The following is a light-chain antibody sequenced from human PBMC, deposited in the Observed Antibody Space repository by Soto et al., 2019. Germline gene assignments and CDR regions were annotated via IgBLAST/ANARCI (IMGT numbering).Light chain of an antibody. CDR3: EHLHFYQST. Sequence: QLTQSPSSLSASVGDRVTITCRASQDINSYLAWYQQKPGKAPNLLIYAGTSVQSGVPSRFSGSGSGTEFTLTISSLQPEDVATYYCEHLHFYQSTFGGGTKVE. CDR1: QDINSY. J-gene: IGKJ4*01. CDR2: AGT. V-gene: IGKV1-9*01.